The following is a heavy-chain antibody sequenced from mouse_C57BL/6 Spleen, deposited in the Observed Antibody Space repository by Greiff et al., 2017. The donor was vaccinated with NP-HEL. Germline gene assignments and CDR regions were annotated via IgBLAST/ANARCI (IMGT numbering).Heavy chain of an antibody. V-gene: IGHV1-39*01. CDR2: INPNYGTT. D-gene: IGHD1-1*01. J-gene: IGHJ2*01. Sequence: VQLKESGPELVKPGASVKISCKASGYSFTDYNMNWVKQSNGKSLEWIGVINPNYGTTSFNQKFKGKATLTVDQSSSTAYMQLNSLTSEDSAVYYCARSRVITTVVYFDYWGQGTTLTVSS. CDR1: GYSFTDYN. CDR3: ARSRVITTVVYFDY.